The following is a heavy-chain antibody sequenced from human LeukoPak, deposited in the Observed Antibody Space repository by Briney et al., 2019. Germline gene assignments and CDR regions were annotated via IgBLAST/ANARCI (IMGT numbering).Heavy chain of an antibody. J-gene: IGHJ4*02. V-gene: IGHV5-51*01. CDR3: ARPRPLNVPYYFVY. Sequence: GEALKISLKGSGYSFTSYWIGWVRQMPGKGLEWMGIIYPGDSDTRYSPSFQGQVTISADKSISTAYLQWSSLKASDTAMYYCARPRPLNVPYYFVYWGQGTLVTVSS. D-gene: IGHD6-6*01. CDR2: IYPGDSDT. CDR1: GYSFTSYW.